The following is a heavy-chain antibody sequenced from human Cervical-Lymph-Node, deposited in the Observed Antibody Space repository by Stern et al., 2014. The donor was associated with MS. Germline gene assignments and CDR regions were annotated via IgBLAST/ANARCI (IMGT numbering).Heavy chain of an antibody. CDR3: VKDSGTWYAYFES. D-gene: IGHD6-13*01. V-gene: IGHV3-11*01. CDR2: ISSSGSTF. CDR1: GFTFSEHY. J-gene: IGHJ4*02. Sequence: QVQLVQSGGGLVKPGGSLRLSCAASGFTFSEHYMSWIRQAPGKGLEWLSYISSSGSTFSYADSVKGRFTVSRDNADNSLYLQMNSLRAEDTAVYYCVKDSGTWYAYFESWGPGTLVTVSS.